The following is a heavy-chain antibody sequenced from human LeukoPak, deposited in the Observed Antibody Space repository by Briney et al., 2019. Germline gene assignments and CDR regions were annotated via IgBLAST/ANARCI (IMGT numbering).Heavy chain of an antibody. CDR2: IIPIFGTA. D-gene: IGHD3-16*02. CDR1: GYTFTGYY. J-gene: IGHJ4*02. V-gene: IGHV1-69*05. Sequence: GASVKVSCKASGYTFTGYYMHWVRQAPGQGLEWMGRIIPIFGTANYAQKFQGRVTITTDESTSTAYMELSSLRSEDTAVYYCASYGFGGVIAFDYWGQGTLVTVSS. CDR3: ASYGFGGVIAFDY.